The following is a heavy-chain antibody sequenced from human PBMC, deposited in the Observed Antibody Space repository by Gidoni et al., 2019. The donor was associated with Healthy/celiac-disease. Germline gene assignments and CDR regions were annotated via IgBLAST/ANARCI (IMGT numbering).Heavy chain of an antibody. CDR2: IWYDGSNK. Sequence: QVQLVESGGGVVQPGRSLRLSCAASGFTFSSYGMHWVRQAPGKGLEGVAVIWYDGSNKYYADSVKGRFTISRDNSKNTLYLQMNSLRAEDTAVYYCARAGGYCSGGSCYSEWFDPWGQGTLVTVSS. D-gene: IGHD2-15*01. CDR3: ARAGGYCSGGSCYSEWFDP. CDR1: GFTFSSYG. V-gene: IGHV3-33*01. J-gene: IGHJ5*02.